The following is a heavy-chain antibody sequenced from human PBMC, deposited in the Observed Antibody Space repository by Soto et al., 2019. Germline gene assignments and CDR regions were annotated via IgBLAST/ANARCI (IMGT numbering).Heavy chain of an antibody. CDR3: ARERQVVGGFRHYGMDV. D-gene: IGHD1-26*01. Sequence: XSGKVSGKGSVYTFTCYYMHWVRQNPGQGLEWMGWINPNSGGTNYAQKFQGWVTMTRDTSISTAYMELSRLRSDDTAVYYCARERQVVGGFRHYGMDVWRQGTTVTVSS. CDR1: VYTFTCYY. CDR2: INPNSGGT. J-gene: IGHJ6*02. V-gene: IGHV1-2*04.